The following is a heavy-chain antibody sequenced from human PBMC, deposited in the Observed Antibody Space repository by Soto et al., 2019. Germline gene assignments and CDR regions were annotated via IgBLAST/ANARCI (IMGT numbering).Heavy chain of an antibody. CDR3: AKEGHYDFWSGYYPPPGYYYGMDV. CDR1: GGSIDNYY. Sequence: QVQLQESGAGLVKPSETLSLTCTVSGGSIDNYYWSWIRQPPGRGLEWIGFIYSSGSTNYNPSVKSRVTISAETSRNQVSLKLTSVTTADTAVYYCAKEGHYDFWSGYYPPPGYYYGMDVWGQGTTVTVSS. V-gene: IGHV4-59*01. D-gene: IGHD3-3*01. CDR2: IYSSGST. J-gene: IGHJ6*02.